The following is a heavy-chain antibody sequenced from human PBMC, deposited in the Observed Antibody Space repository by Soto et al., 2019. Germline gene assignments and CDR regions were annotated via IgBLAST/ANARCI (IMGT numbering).Heavy chain of an antibody. J-gene: IGHJ4*02. CDR3: VTSSSWYRHFDY. CDR2: IYYSGST. V-gene: IGHV4-30-4*01. D-gene: IGHD6-13*01. Sequence: SETLSLTCTVSGGSISSGDYYWSWIRQPPGKGLEWIGYIYYSGSTYYNPSLKSRVTISVDTSKNQFSLKLSSVTAADTAVYYCVTSSSWYRHFDYWGQGTQVTVSS. CDR1: GGSISSGDYY.